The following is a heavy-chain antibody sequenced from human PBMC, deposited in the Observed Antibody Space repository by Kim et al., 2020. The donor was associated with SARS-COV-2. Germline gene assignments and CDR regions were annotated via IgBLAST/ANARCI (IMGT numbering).Heavy chain of an antibody. CDR3: AKSCSRSYLQCDY. V-gene: IGHV3-30*18. CDR2: ISYDGSNK. Sequence: GGSLRLSCAASGFTFNSYGMHWVRQAPGKGLEWVAVISYDGSNKYYADSVKGRFTISRDNSKNTLYLQMNSLRIEDKTVYYCAKSCSRSYLQCDYWGQGTLVTVSS. CDR1: GFTFNSYG. J-gene: IGHJ4*02. D-gene: IGHD1-26*01.